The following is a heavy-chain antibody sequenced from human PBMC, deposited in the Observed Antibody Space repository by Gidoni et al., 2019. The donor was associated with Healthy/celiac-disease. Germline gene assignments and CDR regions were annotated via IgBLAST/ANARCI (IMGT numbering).Heavy chain of an antibody. CDR2: ISGSGGST. J-gene: IGHJ4*02. CDR3: AKDPGGDYYDY. CDR1: GFPFSSYA. D-gene: IGHD1-26*01. Sequence: EVQLLESGGGLVQPGGSLRLSCSASGFPFSSYAMSLVRQAPGKGLEWVSAISGSGGSTYYADSVKGRFTISRDNSKNTLYLQMNSLRAEDTAVYYCAKDPGGDYYDYWGQGTLVTVSS. V-gene: IGHV3-23*01.